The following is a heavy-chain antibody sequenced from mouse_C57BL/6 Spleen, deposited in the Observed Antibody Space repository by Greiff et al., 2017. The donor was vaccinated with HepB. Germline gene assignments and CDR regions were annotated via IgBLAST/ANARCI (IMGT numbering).Heavy chain of an antibody. Sequence: EVQLQQSGPVLVKPGASVKMSCKASGYTFTDYYMNWVKQSHGKSLEWIGVINPYNGGTSYNQKFKGKATLTVDKSSSTAYMELNSLTSEDSAVYYWARSPDSSGYGFAYWGQGTLVTVSA. J-gene: IGHJ3*01. CDR3: ARSPDSSGYGFAY. D-gene: IGHD3-2*02. V-gene: IGHV1-19*01. CDR1: GYTFTDYY. CDR2: INPYNGGT.